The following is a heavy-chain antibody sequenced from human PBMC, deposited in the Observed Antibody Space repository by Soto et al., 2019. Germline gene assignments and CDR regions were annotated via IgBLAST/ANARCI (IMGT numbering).Heavy chain of an antibody. Sequence: PSETLSLTCAVSGGSISSGGYSWSWIRQPPGKGLEWIGYIYYSGSTNYNPSLKSRVTISVDTSKNQFSLKLSSVTAADTAVYYCARGLYSRWFDPWGQGTLVTVSS. V-gene: IGHV4-61*08. J-gene: IGHJ5*02. CDR2: IYYSGST. CDR3: ARGLYSRWFDP. D-gene: IGHD5-12*01. CDR1: GGSISSGGYS.